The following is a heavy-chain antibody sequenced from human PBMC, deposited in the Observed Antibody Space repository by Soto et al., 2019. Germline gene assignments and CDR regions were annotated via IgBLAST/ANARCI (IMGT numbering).Heavy chain of an antibody. CDR2: INAGNGNT. D-gene: IGHD3-10*01. CDR1: GYTFTSYA. V-gene: IGHV1-3*01. J-gene: IGHJ3*02. Sequence: GASVKVSCKASGYTFTSYAMHWVRQAPGQRLEWMGWINAGNGNTKYSQKFQGRVTLTRDTSASTAYMELSSLRSEDTAVYYCANLWFGELYAFDIWGQGTMVTVSS. CDR3: ANLWFGELYAFDI.